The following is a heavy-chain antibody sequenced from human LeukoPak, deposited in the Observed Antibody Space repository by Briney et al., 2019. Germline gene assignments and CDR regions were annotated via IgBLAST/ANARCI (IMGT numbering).Heavy chain of an antibody. J-gene: IGHJ4*02. D-gene: IGHD1-26*01. CDR3: AKVGTRWEYLGEFDY. Sequence: PGGSLRLSCAASGFTFSSYAMSWVRQAPGKGLEWVSAISGSGGSTYYTDSVKGRFTISRDNSKNTLYLQMNSLRAEDTAVYYCAKVGTRWEYLGEFDYWGQGTLVTVSS. CDR2: ISGSGGST. V-gene: IGHV3-23*01. CDR1: GFTFSSYA.